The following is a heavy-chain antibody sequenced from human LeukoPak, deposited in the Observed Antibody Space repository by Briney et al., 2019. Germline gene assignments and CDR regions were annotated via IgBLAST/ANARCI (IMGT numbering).Heavy chain of an antibody. D-gene: IGHD7-27*01. CDR1: GGSICSGGYY. CDR3: ARDTNWGSVDY. V-gene: IGHV4-30-2*01. CDR2: IYHSGST. Sequence: SETLSLTCTVSGGSICSGGYYWSWIRQPPGKGLEWIGYIYHSGSTYYNPSLKSRVTISVDRSKNQFSLKLSSVTAADTAVYYCARDTNWGSVDYWGQGTLVTVSS. J-gene: IGHJ4*02.